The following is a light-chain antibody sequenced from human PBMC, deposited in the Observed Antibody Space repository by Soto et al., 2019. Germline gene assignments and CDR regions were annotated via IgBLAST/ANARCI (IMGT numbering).Light chain of an antibody. Sequence: QSVLTQPPSVSGAPGQRVTISCTGSSSNIGADYDVHWYQQLPGAAPKLLIRANTHRPSGVPDRFSASKSGTSASLAITGLQADDEADYYCQSYDSSLSGSVFGGGTKLIVL. V-gene: IGLV1-40*01. CDR3: QSYDSSLSGSV. J-gene: IGLJ3*02. CDR2: ANT. CDR1: SSNIGADYD.